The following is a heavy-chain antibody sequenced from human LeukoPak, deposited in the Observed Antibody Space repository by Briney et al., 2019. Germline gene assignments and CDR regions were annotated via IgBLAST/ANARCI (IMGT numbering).Heavy chain of an antibody. D-gene: IGHD1-26*01. CDR1: GYTFTRYY. CDR2: INPSGGTT. CDR3: ARGATTLYFDY. J-gene: IGHJ4*02. V-gene: IGHV1-46*03. Sequence: ASVKVSCKASGYTFTRYYIHWVRQAPGQGLEWMGIINPSGGTTSYAQKFQGRVTMTRVTSTSTVYMELSSLRSEDTAVYYCARGATTLYFDYWGQGTLVTVSS.